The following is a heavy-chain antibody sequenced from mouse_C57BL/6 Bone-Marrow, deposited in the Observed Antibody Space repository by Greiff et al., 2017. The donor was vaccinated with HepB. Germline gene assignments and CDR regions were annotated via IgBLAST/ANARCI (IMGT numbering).Heavy chain of an antibody. CDR3: ARGEFITTVVAKDYYAMDY. V-gene: IGHV1-69*01. D-gene: IGHD1-1*01. J-gene: IGHJ4*01. CDR2: IDPSDSYT. CDR1: GYTFTSYW. Sequence: QVQLQQPGAELVMPGASVKLSCKASGYTFTSYWMHWVKQRPGQGLEWIGEIDPSDSYTNYNQKFKGKSTLTVDKSSRTAYMQLSSLTSEDSAVYYCARGEFITTVVAKDYYAMDYWGQGTSVTVSS.